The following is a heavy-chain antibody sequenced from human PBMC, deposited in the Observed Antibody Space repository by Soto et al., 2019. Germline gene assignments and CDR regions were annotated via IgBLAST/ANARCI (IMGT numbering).Heavy chain of an antibody. J-gene: IGHJ4*02. Sequence: LSLTCAVSGYSISSGYYWGWIRQPPGKGLEWIGSIYHSGSTYYNPSLKSRVTISVDTSKNQFSLKLSSVTAADTAVYYCAGTIFGVVKYFDYWGQGTLVTVSS. D-gene: IGHD3-3*01. V-gene: IGHV4-38-2*01. CDR1: GYSISSGYY. CDR3: AGTIFGVVKYFDY. CDR2: IYHSGST.